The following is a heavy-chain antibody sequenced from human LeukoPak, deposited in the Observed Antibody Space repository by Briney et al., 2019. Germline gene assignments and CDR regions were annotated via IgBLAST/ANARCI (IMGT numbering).Heavy chain of an antibody. CDR3: ARSLEGDSSGYYGYAFDI. Sequence: KPGASLQISRQGSGTIFTSYWIGWVRQLPGKGLEWMGIIYPGDSDTRYSPSFQGQVTISADKSISTASLQWSSLKASDTAMYYCARSLEGDSSGYYGYAFDIWGQGTMVTVSS. D-gene: IGHD3-22*01. CDR2: IYPGDSDT. J-gene: IGHJ3*02. V-gene: IGHV5-51*01. CDR1: GTIFTSYW.